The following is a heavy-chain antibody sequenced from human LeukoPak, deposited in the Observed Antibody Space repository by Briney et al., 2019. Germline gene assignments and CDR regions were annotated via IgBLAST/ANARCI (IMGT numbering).Heavy chain of an antibody. D-gene: IGHD5-18*01. CDR2: LNHSGDT. CDR1: GGSFSGYY. J-gene: IGHJ4*02. Sequence: SETLSLTCAVYGGSFSGYYWSWIRQPPGKGLEWIGELNHSGDTNYNPSPKSRVTMSVDTSKNQFSLKLSSVTAADTAVYYCARGDTAMVYWGQGTLVTVSS. CDR3: ARGDTAMVY. V-gene: IGHV4-34*01.